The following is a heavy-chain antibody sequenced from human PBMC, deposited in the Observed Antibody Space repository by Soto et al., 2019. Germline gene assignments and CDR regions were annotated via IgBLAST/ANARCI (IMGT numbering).Heavy chain of an antibody. CDR2: IIPIFGTA. V-gene: IGHV1-69*06. D-gene: IGHD2-15*01. Sequence: SVKVSCKASGGTFSSYAISWVRQAPGQGLEWMGGIIPIFGTANYAQKFQGRVTITADKSTSTAYMELSSLRSEDTAVYYCARDQCSGGSCYPGYFDCWGQGTLVTVSS. CDR3: ARDQCSGGSCYPGYFDC. CDR1: GGTFSSYA. J-gene: IGHJ4*02.